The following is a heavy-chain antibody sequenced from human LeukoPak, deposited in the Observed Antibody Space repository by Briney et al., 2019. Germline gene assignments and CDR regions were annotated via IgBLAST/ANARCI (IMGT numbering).Heavy chain of an antibody. CDR2: ISAYNGNN. CDR1: GYTFTSYG. CDR3: ARDRPPPHVVDY. Sequence: ASVKVSGKASGYTFTSYGISWVRQAPGQGRDWMGWISAYNGNNNYAQKLQGRVTMTTHTSTSTAYMELRSLRSDDTAVYYCARDRPPPHVVDYWGQGTMVTVSS. D-gene: IGHD3-16*01. J-gene: IGHJ4*02. V-gene: IGHV1-18*01.